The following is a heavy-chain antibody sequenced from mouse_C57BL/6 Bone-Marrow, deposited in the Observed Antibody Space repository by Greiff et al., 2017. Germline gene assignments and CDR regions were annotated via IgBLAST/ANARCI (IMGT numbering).Heavy chain of an antibody. Sequence: VQLQQSGAELARPGASVKLSCKASGYTFTSSGISWVKQRPGQGLEWIGAIYPRSGNTYYTEKFKGKATLTADTSSRTAYMELRSLTSEDSSVYFCVIYYYGSRNYWGQGTTLTVSS. J-gene: IGHJ2*01. CDR3: VIYYYGSRNY. CDR2: IYPRSGNT. D-gene: IGHD1-1*01. CDR1: GYTFTSSG. V-gene: IGHV1-81*01.